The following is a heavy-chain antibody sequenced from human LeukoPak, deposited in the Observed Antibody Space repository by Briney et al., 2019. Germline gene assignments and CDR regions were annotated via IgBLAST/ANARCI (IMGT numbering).Heavy chain of an antibody. J-gene: IGHJ5*02. CDR3: ARLIVGSSSTGWFDP. D-gene: IGHD6-6*01. CDR1: GYTFTSYW. Sequence: PRESLKISCQSSGYTFTSYWVGWVRQMPGKGLQWMGIIYPGDSDTTYSPPFQGQVTISADKSISTAYLQWSSLKASDTAIYYCARLIVGSSSTGWFDPWGQGTLVTVSS. CDR2: IYPGDSDT. V-gene: IGHV5-51*01.